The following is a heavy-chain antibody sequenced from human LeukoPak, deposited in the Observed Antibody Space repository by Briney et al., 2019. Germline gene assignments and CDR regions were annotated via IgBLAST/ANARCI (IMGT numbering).Heavy chain of an antibody. J-gene: IGHJ6*02. D-gene: IGHD4-17*01. CDR1: GFTFSTYP. CDR3: AKVVSVTTSYYYGLDV. V-gene: IGHV3-23*01. Sequence: PGGSLRLSCAASGFTFSTYPITWVRQTPGKGLEYVSAISADGGGKYYADSVEGRFTVSRDNSKNTVYLQMNGLRVEDTAVYYCAKVVSVTTSYYYGLDVWGQGTTVTVSS. CDR2: ISADGGGK.